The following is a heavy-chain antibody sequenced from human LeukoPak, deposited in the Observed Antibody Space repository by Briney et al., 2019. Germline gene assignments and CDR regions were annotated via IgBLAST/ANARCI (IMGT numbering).Heavy chain of an antibody. V-gene: IGHV3-7*01. Sequence: GGSLRLSCAASGFTFSSYAMSWVRQAPGKGLEWVANIKEDGSEKYYVDSVKGRFTISRDNAKNSLCLQMNSLRAEDTAVYYCARDLTTDAFDIWGQGTMVTVSS. J-gene: IGHJ3*02. CDR2: IKEDGSEK. CDR3: ARDLTTDAFDI. D-gene: IGHD3-9*01. CDR1: GFTFSSYA.